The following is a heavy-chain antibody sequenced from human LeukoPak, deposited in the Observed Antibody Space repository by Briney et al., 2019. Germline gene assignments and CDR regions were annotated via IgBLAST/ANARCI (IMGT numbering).Heavy chain of an antibody. CDR1: GGSISSYY. CDR2: IYTSGST. CDR3: ARHSVPQLSDTQNAFDI. Sequence: SENLSLTCTVSGGSISSYYWSWIRQPAGKGLEWIGRIYTSGSTNYNPSLKSRVTISVDTSKNQFSLKLSSVTAADTAVYYCARHSVPQLSDTQNAFDIWGQGTMVTGSS. V-gene: IGHV4-4*07. D-gene: IGHD2/OR15-2a*01. J-gene: IGHJ3*02.